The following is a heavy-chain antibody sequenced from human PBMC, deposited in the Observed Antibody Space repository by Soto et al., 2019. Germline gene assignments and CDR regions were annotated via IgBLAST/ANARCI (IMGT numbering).Heavy chain of an antibody. Sequence: QVPVQESGPGLAKPSGTLSLPCADSGASISANLWSWVRQPPGKGLEWIGEIYHSRTTHYHPSLWSRVSMSVHKSENHFYDTLHSVAAADTAFDYYASHTSVPSSSGFHNWGLGTLIIVYS. CDR2: IYHSRTT. CDR1: GASISANL. CDR3: ASHTSVPSSSGFHN. V-gene: IGHV4-4*02. D-gene: IGHD3-10*01. J-gene: IGHJ5*02.